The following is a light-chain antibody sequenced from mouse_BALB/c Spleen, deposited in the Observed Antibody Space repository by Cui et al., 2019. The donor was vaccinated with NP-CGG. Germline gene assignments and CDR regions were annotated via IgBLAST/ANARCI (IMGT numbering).Light chain of an antibody. V-gene: IGLV1*01. CDR1: TGAVTTSNY. CDR2: GTN. CDR3: ALWYSNHWV. Sequence: QAVVTQESALTTSPGETVTFTCRSSTGAVTTSNYANWVQEKPDHLFTGLIGGTNNRAPGVPARCSGSLIGDKAALTITGAQTEDEAIYFCALWYSNHWVFGGGTKLTVL. J-gene: IGLJ1*01.